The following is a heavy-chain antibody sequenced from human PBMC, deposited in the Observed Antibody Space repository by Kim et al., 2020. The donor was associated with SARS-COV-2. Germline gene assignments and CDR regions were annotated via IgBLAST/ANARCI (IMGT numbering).Heavy chain of an antibody. CDR3: ARDGGYGGKGIDY. D-gene: IGHD5-12*01. CDR2: IYYSGST. V-gene: IGHV4-31*03. J-gene: IGHJ4*02. Sequence: SETLSLTCTVSGGSISSGGYYWSWIRQHPGNGLEWIGYIYYSGSTYYNPSLKSRVTISVDTSKNQFSLKLSSVTAADTAVYYCARDGGYGGKGIDYWGQGTLVTVSS. CDR1: GGSISSGGYY.